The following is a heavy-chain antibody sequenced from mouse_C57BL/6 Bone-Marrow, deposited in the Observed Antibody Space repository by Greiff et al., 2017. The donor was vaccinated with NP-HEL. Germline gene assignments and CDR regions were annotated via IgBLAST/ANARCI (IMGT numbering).Heavy chain of an antibody. D-gene: IGHD1-1*01. Sequence: VQLQQSGPVLVKPGASVKMSCKASGYTFTDYYMNWVKQSHGKSLEWIGVINPYNGGTSYNQKFKGKATLTVDKSSSTAYMELNSLTSEDSAVYYCARWDYGSSYDWYFDVWGTGTTVTVSS. V-gene: IGHV1-19*01. CDR3: ARWDYGSSYDWYFDV. CDR2: INPYNGGT. J-gene: IGHJ1*03. CDR1: GYTFTDYY.